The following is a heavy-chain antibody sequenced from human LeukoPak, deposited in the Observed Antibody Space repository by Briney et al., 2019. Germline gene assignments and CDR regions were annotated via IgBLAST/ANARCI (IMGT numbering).Heavy chain of an antibody. CDR2: ISASGVISASGVST. J-gene: IGHJ4*02. Sequence: GGSLRLSCAASGFTFSSYAMSWVRQAPGKGLEWVSVISASGVISASGVSTYYADSVKGRFTISRDNSRNSLYLQMNSLRVEDTAVYYCARDNRATAIDSWGQGTLVTVSS. D-gene: IGHD5-18*01. CDR1: GFTFSSYA. CDR3: ARDNRATAIDS. V-gene: IGHV3-23*01.